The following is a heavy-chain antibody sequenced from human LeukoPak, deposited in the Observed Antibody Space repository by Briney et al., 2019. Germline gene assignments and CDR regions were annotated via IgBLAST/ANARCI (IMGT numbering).Heavy chain of an antibody. Sequence: LTGGSLRLSCAASGFTFRSYSMNWVRQAPGKGLEWISYITSGSSPIYYAGSVKGRFTISRDNAKNSLYLQMNSLRDEDTAVYYCARRAYGDDSSDYWGQGTLVTVSS. CDR3: ARRAYGDDSSDY. CDR1: GFTFRSYS. J-gene: IGHJ4*02. V-gene: IGHV3-48*02. CDR2: ITSGSSPI. D-gene: IGHD4-17*01.